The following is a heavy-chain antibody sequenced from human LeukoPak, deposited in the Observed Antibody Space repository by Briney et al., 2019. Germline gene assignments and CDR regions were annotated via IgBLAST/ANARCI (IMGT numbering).Heavy chain of an antibody. D-gene: IGHD3-10*01. V-gene: IGHV3-30*04. CDR3: ARGPDSHVLLWFGESLNY. J-gene: IGHJ4*02. CDR2: ISYDGSNK. CDR1: GFTFSSYA. Sequence: GGSLRLSCAASGFTFSSYAMHWVRQAPGKGLEWVAVISYDGSNKYYADSVKGRFTISRDNSKNTLYLQMNSLRAEDTAVYYCARGPDSHVLLWFGESLNYWGQGTLVTVSS.